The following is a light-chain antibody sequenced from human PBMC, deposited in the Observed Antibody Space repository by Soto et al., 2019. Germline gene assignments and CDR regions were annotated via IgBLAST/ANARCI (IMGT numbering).Light chain of an antibody. Sequence: QSALTQPASVSGSPGQSITISCTGTSSDVGSYNLVSWYQQHPGKAPKLMIYEGNKRPSGGSNRFSGSKSANTASLTISGLQSEVEADYYCCSDAGTNTFVFGTGTKHTVL. CDR2: EGN. CDR1: SSDVGSYNL. V-gene: IGLV2-23*01. CDR3: CSDAGTNTFV. J-gene: IGLJ1*01.